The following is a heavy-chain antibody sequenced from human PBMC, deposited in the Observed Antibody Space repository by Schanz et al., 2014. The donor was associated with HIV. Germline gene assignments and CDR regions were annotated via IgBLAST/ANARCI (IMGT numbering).Heavy chain of an antibody. Sequence: EVQLLESGGGLVQPGKSLRLSCAASGFTFYTYAMTWVRQAPGKGLEWVSTISDSGDGTYYADSMKGRFTISRDNSKNTLYLQMNSLRPEDTAVYYCAREKSDWYLIDYYYYYGMDVWGQGTTVTVSS. D-gene: IGHD2-21*02. V-gene: IGHV3-23*01. CDR2: ISDSGDGT. CDR3: AREKSDWYLIDYYYYYGMDV. CDR1: GFTFYTYA. J-gene: IGHJ6*02.